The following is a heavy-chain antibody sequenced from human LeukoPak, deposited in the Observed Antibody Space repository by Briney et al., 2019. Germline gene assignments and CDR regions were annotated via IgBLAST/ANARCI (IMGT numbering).Heavy chain of an antibody. CDR1: GFTFSSYG. V-gene: IGHV3-33*01. CDR2: IWYDGSNK. D-gene: IGHD2-2*01. CDR3: ARSRGIVVPAAMFDY. Sequence: GSSLTLSCAASGFTFSSYGMHWVRQAPGKGREWVAVIWYDGSNKYYADSVKGRFTISRDNSKNTLYLQMNSLRAEDTAVYYCARSRGIVVPAAMFDYWGQGTLVTVSS. J-gene: IGHJ4*02.